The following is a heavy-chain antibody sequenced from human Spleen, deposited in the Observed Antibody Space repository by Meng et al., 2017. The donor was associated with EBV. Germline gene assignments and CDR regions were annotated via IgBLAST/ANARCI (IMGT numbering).Heavy chain of an antibody. J-gene: IGHJ4*02. CDR1: GGPFNSDA. Sequence: QGQLVKSGVEVRNPGSSVKVSCKTSGGPFNSDAISWVRQAPGQGLEWIGGLIPMLGAPNYAQKFQDRVTIIADKSTSTHYMELSSLRSDDTAVYYCASESGRGYTPDYWGRGTLVTVAS. CDR3: ASESGRGYTPDY. CDR2: LIPMLGAP. D-gene: IGHD3-10*01. V-gene: IGHV1-69*06.